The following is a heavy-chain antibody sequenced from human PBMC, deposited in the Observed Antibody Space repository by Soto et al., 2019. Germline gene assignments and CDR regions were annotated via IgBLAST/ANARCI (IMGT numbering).Heavy chain of an antibody. D-gene: IGHD5-18*01. CDR2: IDPSDSYA. V-gene: IGHV5-10-1*01. CDR1: GYSFSIFC. CDR3: GRVRVDKAEGWFDP. J-gene: IGHJ5*02. Sequence: GESLRISCDFSGYSFSIFCITLVLQMPGKGLEWMGRIDPSDSYANYSPSFQGHVTFSADKSINTAYLQWSSLKASDTAMYYCGRVRVDKAEGWFDPWGQGTLVTVSS.